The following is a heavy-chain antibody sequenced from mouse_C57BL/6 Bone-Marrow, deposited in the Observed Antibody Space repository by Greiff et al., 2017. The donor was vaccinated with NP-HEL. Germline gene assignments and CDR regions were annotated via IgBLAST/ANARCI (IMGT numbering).Heavy chain of an antibody. V-gene: IGHV1-59*01. J-gene: IGHJ2*01. CDR3: ARGYYYGSSP. D-gene: IGHD1-1*01. CDR2: IDPSDSYT. Sequence: QVQLKQPGAELVRPGTSVKLSCKASGYTFTSYWMHWVKQRPGQGLEWIGVIDPSDSYTNYNQKFKGKATLTVDTSSSTAYMQLSSLTSEDSAVYYCARGYYYGSSPWGQGTTLTVSS. CDR1: GYTFTSYW.